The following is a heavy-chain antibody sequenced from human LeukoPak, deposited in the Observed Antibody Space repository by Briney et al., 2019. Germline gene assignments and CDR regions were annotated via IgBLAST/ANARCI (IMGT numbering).Heavy chain of an antibody. V-gene: IGHV4-34*01. Sequence: SETLSLTCAVYGESLSKYYWTWIRQSPGKGLEWIGEINHRGSTNLNPSLKSRVALSVDTSKHQFSLKLTSVTAADAAVYYCASSVGSTDYWGQGTLVTVSS. J-gene: IGHJ4*02. CDR3: ASSVGSTDY. CDR1: GESLSKYY. D-gene: IGHD1-26*01. CDR2: INHRGST.